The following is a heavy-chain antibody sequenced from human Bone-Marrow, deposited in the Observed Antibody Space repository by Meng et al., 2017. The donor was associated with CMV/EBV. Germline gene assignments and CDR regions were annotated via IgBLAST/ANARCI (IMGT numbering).Heavy chain of an antibody. CDR2: INWNGGST. CDR3: ARDRDSSSWDEIYYYYGMDV. V-gene: IGHV3-20*04. CDR1: GFTFDDYG. Sequence: GGSLRLSCAASGFTFDDYGMSWVRQAPGKGLEWVSGINWNGGSTGYADSVKGRFTISRDNAKNSLYLQMNSLRAEDTALYYCARDRDSSSWDEIYYYYGMDVWDQGTTVTVSS. D-gene: IGHD6-13*01. J-gene: IGHJ6*02.